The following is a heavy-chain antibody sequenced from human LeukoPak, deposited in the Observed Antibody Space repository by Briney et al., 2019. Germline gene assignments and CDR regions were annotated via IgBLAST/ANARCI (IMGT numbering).Heavy chain of an antibody. D-gene: IGHD3-10*01. CDR3: ARAQRGSRITMVRGVIINGPSDAFDI. Sequence: SETLSLTCAVYGGSFSGYYWSWIRQPPGKGLEWIGEINHSGSTNYDPSLKSRVTISVDTSKNQFSLKLSSVTAADTAVYYCARAQRGSRITMVRGVIINGPSDAFDIWGQGTMVTVSS. V-gene: IGHV4-34*01. CDR2: INHSGST. CDR1: GGSFSGYY. J-gene: IGHJ3*02.